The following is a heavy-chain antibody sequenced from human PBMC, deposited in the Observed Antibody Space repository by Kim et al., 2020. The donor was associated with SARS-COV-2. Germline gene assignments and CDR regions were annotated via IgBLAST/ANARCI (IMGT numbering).Heavy chain of an antibody. CDR3: AREGLSLELLDFGFDP. CDR2: INPSGGST. Sequence: ASVKVSCKASGYTFTSYYMHWVRQAPGQGLEWMGIINPSGGSTSYAQKFQGRVTMTRDTSTSTVYMELSSLRSEDTAVYYCAREGLSLELLDFGFDPWGQGTLVTVSS. J-gene: IGHJ5*02. D-gene: IGHD1-7*01. CDR1: GYTFTSYY. V-gene: IGHV1-46*01.